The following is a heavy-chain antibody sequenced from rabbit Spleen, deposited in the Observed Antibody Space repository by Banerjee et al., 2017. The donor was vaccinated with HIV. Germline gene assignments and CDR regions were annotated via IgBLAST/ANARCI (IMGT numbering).Heavy chain of an antibody. CDR2: INTATAKA. CDR3: ARDSGRNDYIDVYFNL. V-gene: IGHV1S45*01. J-gene: IGHJ4*01. CDR1: GIDLMSIAM. D-gene: IGHD8-1*01. Sequence: QEQLEESGGGLVQPGGSLTLSCKASGIDLMSIAMSWVRQAPGKGLEWIACINTATAKAVYANWAKGRFTISTTSSTTVTLQMTSLTAADTATYFCARDSGRNDYIDVYFNLWGQGTLVTVS.